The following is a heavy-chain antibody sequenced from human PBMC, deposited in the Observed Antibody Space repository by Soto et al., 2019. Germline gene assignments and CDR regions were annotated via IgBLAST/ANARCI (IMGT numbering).Heavy chain of an antibody. D-gene: IGHD2-2*02. CDR2: IDPSDSYT. Sequence: GESLKISCKCSGYSFTSYWISWVRQMPGKGLEWMGRIDPSDSYTNYSPSFQGHVTISADKSISTAYLQWSSLKASDTAMYYCARIGYCSSTSCYIHYYYGMDVWGQGTTVTV. CDR1: GYSFTSYW. V-gene: IGHV5-10-1*01. J-gene: IGHJ6*02. CDR3: ARIGYCSSTSCYIHYYYGMDV.